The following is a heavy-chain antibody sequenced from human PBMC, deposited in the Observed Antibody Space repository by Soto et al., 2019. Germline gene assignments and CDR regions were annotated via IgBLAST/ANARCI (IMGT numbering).Heavy chain of an antibody. CDR2: ISYDGSNK. J-gene: IGHJ6*02. D-gene: IGHD5-18*01. Sequence: QVPLVESGGGVVQPGRSLRLSCAASGFTFSSYAMHWVRQAPGKGLEWVAVISYDGSNKYYADSVKGRFTISRDNSKNTLYLQMNSLRAEDTAVYYCARDDVDTAMVRYYYYGMDVWGQGTTVTVSS. V-gene: IGHV3-30-3*01. CDR3: ARDDVDTAMVRYYYYGMDV. CDR1: GFTFSSYA.